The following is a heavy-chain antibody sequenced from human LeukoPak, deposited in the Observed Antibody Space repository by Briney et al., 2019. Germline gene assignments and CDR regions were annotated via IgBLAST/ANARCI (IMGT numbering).Heavy chain of an antibody. CDR3: AKDRYSSGFDY. Sequence: SGHTLTELPIHWVRQAPGKGLEWVAVISYDGSNKYYADSVKGRFTISRDNSKNTLYLQMNSLRAEDTAVYYCAKDRYSSGFDYWGQGTLVTVSS. V-gene: IGHV3-30*18. D-gene: IGHD2-15*01. CDR1: GHTLTELP. J-gene: IGHJ4*02. CDR2: ISYDGSNK.